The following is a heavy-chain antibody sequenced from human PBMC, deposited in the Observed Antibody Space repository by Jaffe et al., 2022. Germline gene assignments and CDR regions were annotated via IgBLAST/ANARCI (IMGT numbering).Heavy chain of an antibody. V-gene: IGHV1-3*01. CDR3: ARDGLAVAGTIDY. CDR2: INAGNGNT. D-gene: IGHD6-19*01. CDR1: GYTFTSYA. J-gene: IGHJ4*02. Sequence: QVQLVQSGAEVKKPGASVKVSCKASGYTFTSYAMHWVRQAPGQRLEWMGWINAGNGNTKYSQKFQGRVTITRDTSASTAYMELSSLRSEDTAVYYCARDGLAVAGTIDYWGQGTLVTVSS.